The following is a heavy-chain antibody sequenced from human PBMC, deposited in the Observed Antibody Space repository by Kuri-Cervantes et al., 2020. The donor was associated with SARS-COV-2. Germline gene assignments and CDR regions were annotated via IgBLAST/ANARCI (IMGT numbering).Heavy chain of an antibody. CDR2: TYYRSKWYN. CDR3: AREEIYCGGDCYYFDY. CDR1: GGCVSSNSAA. D-gene: IGHD2-21*01. V-gene: IGHV6-1*01. J-gene: IGHJ4*02. Sequence: SETLSLTCAISGGCVSSNSAAWNWIRQSPSRGLEWLGRTYYRSKWYNDYAVSVKSRITINPDTSKNQFSLQLNSVTPEDTAVYYCAREEIYCGGDCYYFDYWGQGTLVTVSS.